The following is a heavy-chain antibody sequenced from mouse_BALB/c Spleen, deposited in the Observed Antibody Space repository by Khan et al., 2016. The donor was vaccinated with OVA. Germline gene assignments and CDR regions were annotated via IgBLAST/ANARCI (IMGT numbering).Heavy chain of an antibody. CDR3: ARSTYRYAFVY. J-gene: IGHJ3*01. V-gene: IGHV3-8*02. CDR2: IIYTGYT. CDR1: GDSITSGY. D-gene: IGHD2-14*01. Sequence: EVQLQESGPSLVKPSQTLSLTCSVTGDSITSGYWNWIRKFPGNKLEYMGYIIYTGYTYYNPSLKSRISITRHTSKNQYYINLNSVTDEDTATYYCARSTYRYAFVYWGQGTLVTVSA.